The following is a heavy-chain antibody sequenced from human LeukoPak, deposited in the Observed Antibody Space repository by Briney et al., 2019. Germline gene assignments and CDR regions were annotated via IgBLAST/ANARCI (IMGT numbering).Heavy chain of an antibody. J-gene: IGHJ4*02. CDR1: GFTFSSYA. Sequence: GGSLRLSCAASGFTFSSYAMHWVRQAPGKGLEYVSAISSNGGSTYYANSVKGRFTISRDNSKNTLYLQMGSLRAEDMAVYYCARGITMVRGVIAPVDYWGQGTLVTVSS. CDR2: ISSNGGST. V-gene: IGHV3-64*01. CDR3: ARGITMVRGVIAPVDY. D-gene: IGHD3-10*01.